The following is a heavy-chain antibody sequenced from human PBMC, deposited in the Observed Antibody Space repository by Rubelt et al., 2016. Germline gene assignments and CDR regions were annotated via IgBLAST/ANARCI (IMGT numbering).Heavy chain of an antibody. J-gene: IGHJ5*02. Sequence: QQQLQESGPGLVKPSETLSLTCTVSGGSISSSSYYWGWIRQPPGKGLEWIGCIHYGGTTYHNPSLKSRVIISVDTSETQFSLKLSSLTGADAAVYYRGRVEGAAVAGTSNWFGPGGQGTLVTVSS. V-gene: IGHV4-39*07. CDR1: GGSISSSSYY. CDR2: IHYGGTT. D-gene: IGHD6-19*01. CDR3: GRVEGAAVAGTSNWFGP.